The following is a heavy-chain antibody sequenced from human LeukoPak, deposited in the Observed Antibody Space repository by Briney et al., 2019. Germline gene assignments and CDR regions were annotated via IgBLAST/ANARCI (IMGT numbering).Heavy chain of an antibody. CDR2: ISGSGGST. D-gene: IGHD4-17*01. Sequence: GGSLRLSCAASGFTFSSYAMSWVRQAPGKGLEWVSAISGSGGSTYYADSVKGRFTISRDNSKNTLYLQMNSLRVEDAAVYYCARDATTELGTVYMDVWGKGTTVTISS. J-gene: IGHJ6*03. CDR3: ARDATTELGTVYMDV. V-gene: IGHV3-23*01. CDR1: GFTFSSYA.